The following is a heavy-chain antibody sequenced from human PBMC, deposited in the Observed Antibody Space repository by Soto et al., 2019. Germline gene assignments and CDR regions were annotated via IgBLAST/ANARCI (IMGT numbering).Heavy chain of an antibody. D-gene: IGHD2-2*02. J-gene: IGHJ4*02. CDR2: IDPSDSQT. CDR3: ARNGGQLRYSN. CDR1: GYSFAGYW. Sequence: GESLKISCKGSGYSFAGYWITWVRQTPGKGLEWMGRIDPSDSQTYYSPSFRGHVTISVTKSITTVFLQWSSLRAEDTAVYDCARNGGQLRYSNWGQGTLVTVSS. V-gene: IGHV5-10-1*01.